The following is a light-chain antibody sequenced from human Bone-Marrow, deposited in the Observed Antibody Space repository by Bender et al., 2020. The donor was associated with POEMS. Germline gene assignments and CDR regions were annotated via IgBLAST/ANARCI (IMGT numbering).Light chain of an antibody. CDR3: QVWADLSDHPYV. J-gene: IGLJ1*01. Sequence: SYVLTQPPSASVAPGQTARITCGGNNIGSKSVHWNQKKPGQAPVLAVYDDSDRPSGSPERFTGSHSGNTATLPPSRVEAGDEAEYHCQVWADLSDHPYVFGAGTKVSAL. CDR2: DDS. V-gene: IGLV3-21*02. CDR1: NIGSKS.